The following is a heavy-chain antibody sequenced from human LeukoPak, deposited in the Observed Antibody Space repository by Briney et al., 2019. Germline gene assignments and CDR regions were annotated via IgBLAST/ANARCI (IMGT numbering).Heavy chain of an antibody. CDR3: ARDDSGFGEILFDY. Sequence: GGSLRLSCAASGFTLGTYWMTWFRQTPRKGLEWAAAIKEDGSEAYYVDSVKGRFTISRDNAKNSLYVQMESLRAEDTAVYYCARDDSGFGEILFDYWGQGTLVTVSS. D-gene: IGHD3-10*01. CDR1: GFTLGTYW. J-gene: IGHJ4*02. CDR2: IKEDGSEA. V-gene: IGHV3-7*05.